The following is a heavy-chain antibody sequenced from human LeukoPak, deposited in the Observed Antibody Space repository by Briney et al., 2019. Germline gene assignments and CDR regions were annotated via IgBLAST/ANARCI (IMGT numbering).Heavy chain of an antibody. Sequence: SGPTLVKPPQTLTLTCTFSGFSLGTGGAGVGWIRQPPGTALEWLPLIYGDDDKRYSPSLKSRLTITKDTSKNQVVLTMTNMDPVDTATYYCAHTGYSSSSIAFDIWGQGTMVTVSS. V-gene: IGHV2-5*02. CDR3: AHTGYSSSSIAFDI. D-gene: IGHD6-6*01. J-gene: IGHJ3*02. CDR2: IYGDDDK. CDR1: GFSLGTGGAG.